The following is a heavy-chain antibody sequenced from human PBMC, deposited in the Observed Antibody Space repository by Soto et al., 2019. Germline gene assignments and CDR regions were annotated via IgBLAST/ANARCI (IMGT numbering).Heavy chain of an antibody. Sequence: QVQLQESGPGRVKPSQTLSLTCTVSGGSINSGGYCWSWIRQHPGKGLEWIGCISYGGRTSYNASLKSRVTISVDTSKNQFSLKLSSVTAADTAVYYCSRGILVWGQGTLITVSS. V-gene: IGHV4-31*03. J-gene: IGHJ4*02. CDR1: GGSINSGGYC. D-gene: IGHD5-18*01. CDR2: ISYGGRT. CDR3: SRGILV.